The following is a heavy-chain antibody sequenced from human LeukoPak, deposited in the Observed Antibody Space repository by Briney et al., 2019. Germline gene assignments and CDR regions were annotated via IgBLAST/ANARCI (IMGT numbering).Heavy chain of an antibody. CDR2: ISSSSSYI. J-gene: IGHJ6*03. CDR1: GFTFSSYS. D-gene: IGHD2-2*01. CDR3: ARAHGGCSSTSCYRDYYYYYMDV. Sequence: PGGSLRLSCAASGFTFSSYSMNWVRQAPGKGLEWVSSISSSSSYIYYADSVKGRFTISRDNAKNSLYLQMNSLRAEDTAVYYCARAHGGCSSTSCYRDYYYYYMDVWGKGTTVTVSS. V-gene: IGHV3-21*01.